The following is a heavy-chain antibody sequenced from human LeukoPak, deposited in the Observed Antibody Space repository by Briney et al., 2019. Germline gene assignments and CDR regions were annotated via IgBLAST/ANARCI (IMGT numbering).Heavy chain of an antibody. D-gene: IGHD2-8*01. CDR2: LSKSATT. Sequence: PPETLSLTCAVSRDSLTVSDWSWMPLPPRKGLEGVGYLSKSATTNYSPSLKSRVTIFGDTAKNQFFLKVSSVTAADTAMFSCARALYVNGFYAFDIWGQGTLVTVSS. CDR3: ARALYVNGFYAFDI. J-gene: IGHJ3*02. V-gene: IGHV4-59*01. CDR1: RDSLTVSD.